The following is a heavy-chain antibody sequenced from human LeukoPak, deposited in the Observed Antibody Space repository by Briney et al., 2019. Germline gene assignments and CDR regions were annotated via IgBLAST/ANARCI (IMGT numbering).Heavy chain of an antibody. J-gene: IGHJ4*02. CDR1: GYSFTSYW. D-gene: IGHD5-18*01. CDR2: IYPGDSDT. CDR3: AQLRGYSYGYPLYYYYLDY. V-gene: IGHV5-51*01. Sequence: GESLKISCKGSGYSFTSYWIDWVRQMPGKGLEWMGIIYPGDSDTRYSPSFQGQVTISADKSISTAYLQWSSLKASDTAMYYCAQLRGYSYGYPLYYYYLDYWGQGTLVTVSS.